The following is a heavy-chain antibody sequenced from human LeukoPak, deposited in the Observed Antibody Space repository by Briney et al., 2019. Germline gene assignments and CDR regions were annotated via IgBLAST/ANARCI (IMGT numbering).Heavy chain of an antibody. CDR2: ISGSGGTT. J-gene: IGHJ4*02. V-gene: IGHV3-23*01. Sequence: GGSLRLSCAVSGFTFSRYAMSWVRQAPGKGLEWVSGISGSGGTTYYTDSVKGRFTISRDNSKNTLYLQMISLRAEDTAIYYRATGGIGSGWSFDYWGQGTLVTVSS. CDR1: GFTFSRYA. CDR3: ATGGIGSGWSFDY. D-gene: IGHD6-19*01.